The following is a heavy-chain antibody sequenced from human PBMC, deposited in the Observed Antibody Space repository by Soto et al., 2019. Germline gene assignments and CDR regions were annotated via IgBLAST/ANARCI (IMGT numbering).Heavy chain of an antibody. J-gene: IGHJ4*02. CDR1: GFIFSSYA. Sequence: EVQLLESGGGLVQPGGSLRLSCAASGFIFSSYAMSWVRQAPGKGLEWVSAITDTGGDTLYADSVKGRFTISRDNSKNILSLQMNSLRAEDAATYYCAKASEESYPGRRVFDYWGQGTRVTVSS. CDR3: AKASEESYPGRRVFDY. CDR2: ITDTGGDT. V-gene: IGHV3-23*01. D-gene: IGHD1-26*01.